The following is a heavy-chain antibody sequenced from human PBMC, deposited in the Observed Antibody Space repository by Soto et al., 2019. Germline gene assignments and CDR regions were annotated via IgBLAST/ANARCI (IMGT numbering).Heavy chain of an antibody. J-gene: IGHJ4*02. CDR1: GGTFSSYA. CDR3: AGDYYGSGSSLDY. D-gene: IGHD3-10*01. Sequence: ASVKVSCKASGGTFSSYAISWVRQAPGQGLEWMGGIIPIFGTANYAQKFQGRVTITADESTSTAYMELSSLRSEDTAVYYCAGDYYGSGSSLDYWGQGTLVTVSS. CDR2: IIPIFGTA. V-gene: IGHV1-69*13.